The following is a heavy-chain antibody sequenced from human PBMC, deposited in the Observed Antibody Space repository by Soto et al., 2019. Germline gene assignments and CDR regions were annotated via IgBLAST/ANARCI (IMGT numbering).Heavy chain of an antibody. CDR2: ISYDGSNK. V-gene: IGHV3-30*18. J-gene: IGHJ6*02. CDR3: AKDSGGMDV. Sequence: GGSLRLSCAASGFTFSSYGMHWARQAPGKGLEWVAVISYDGSNKYYADSVKGRFTISRDNSKNTLYLQMNSLRAEDTAVYYCAKDSGGMDVWGQGTTVTVSS. CDR1: GFTFSSYG.